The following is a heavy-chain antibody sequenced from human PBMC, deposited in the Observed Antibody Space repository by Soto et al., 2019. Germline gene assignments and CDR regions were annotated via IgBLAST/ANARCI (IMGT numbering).Heavy chain of an antibody. D-gene: IGHD3-10*01. Sequence: QITLKESGPTLVKLTQTLTLTCSFSGFSLTTGVGVGWIRQPPGKALEWLAQLYWDGSIPYNPSLESRLTITKDTSKSQVVLIRTNMDPLDTATYYGARRRVSAGPGRYNNFGPWGQGALVIVSS. J-gene: IGHJ5*02. CDR2: LYWDGSI. CDR1: GFSLTTGVG. V-gene: IGHV2-5*02. CDR3: ARRRVSAGPGRYNNFGP.